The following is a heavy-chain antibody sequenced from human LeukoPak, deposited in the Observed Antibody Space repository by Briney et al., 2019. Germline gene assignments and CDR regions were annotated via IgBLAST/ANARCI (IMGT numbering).Heavy chain of an antibody. D-gene: IGHD1-14*01. CDR2: IHYSGST. Sequence: PSETLSLTCTVSGGSISSDYWSWIRQPPGKGLEWIGYIHYSGSTNYNPSLKSRVTISIDTSKNQVSLRLSSVTAADTAVYYCARHGTISSESYFDYWGQGALVTVSS. CDR3: ARHGTISSESYFDY. V-gene: IGHV4-59*08. J-gene: IGHJ4*02. CDR1: GGSISSDY.